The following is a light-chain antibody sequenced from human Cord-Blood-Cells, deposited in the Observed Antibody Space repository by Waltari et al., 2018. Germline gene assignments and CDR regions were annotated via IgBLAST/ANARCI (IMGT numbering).Light chain of an antibody. Sequence: DIQMTQSPSSLSASVGDRVTITCRASQSISSYLNWYQQKPGKAPKLLIYAASSLQSGVQSSCSGSGSWTDFTLTISSLQPEDFATYYCQQSYSTRRTFGQGTKVEIK. J-gene: IGKJ1*01. CDR3: QQSYSTRRT. V-gene: IGKV1-39*01. CDR2: AAS. CDR1: QSISSY.